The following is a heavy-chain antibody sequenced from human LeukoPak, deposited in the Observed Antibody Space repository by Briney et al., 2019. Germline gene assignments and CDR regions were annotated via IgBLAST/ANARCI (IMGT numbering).Heavy chain of an antibody. V-gene: IGHV3-23*01. CDR3: AKPLTYYYGSGSYVFDY. CDR2: INGEATST. D-gene: IGHD3-10*01. CDR1: GFTFIGYA. Sequence: GGSLRLSCAASGFTFIGYAMSWVRQVPGKGLEWVSAINGEATSTFYADSVKGRFTISRDNSKNTLYLQMNSLRAEDTAVYYCAKPLTYYYGSGSYVFDYWGQGTLVTVSS. J-gene: IGHJ4*02.